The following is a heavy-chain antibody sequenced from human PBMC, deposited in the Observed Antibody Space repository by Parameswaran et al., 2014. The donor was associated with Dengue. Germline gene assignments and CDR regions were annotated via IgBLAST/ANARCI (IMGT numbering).Heavy chain of an antibody. D-gene: IGHD3-9*01. CDR3: ARLGLRYFDYKVFDP. J-gene: IGHJ5*02. CDR2: IYPGDSDT. V-gene: IGHV5-51*01. Sequence: VRQAPGKGLEWMGIIYPGDSDTRYSPSFQGQVTISADKSISTAYLQWSSLKASDTAMYYCARLGLRYFDYKVFDPWGQGTLVTVSS.